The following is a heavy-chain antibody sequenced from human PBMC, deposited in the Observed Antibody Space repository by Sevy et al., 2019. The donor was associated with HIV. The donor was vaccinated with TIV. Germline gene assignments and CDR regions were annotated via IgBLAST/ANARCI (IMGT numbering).Heavy chain of an antibody. CDR3: ARRKPTASYYHDSSGSPGYFDY. Sequence: GESLKISCKGSEYSFSNYWIGWVRQMPGKGLEWMGIIYPDDSDTRYSPSFQGQVTISVDKSINTAYRQWSSLKASDTAMYYWARRKPTASYYHDSSGSPGYFDYWGQGTLVTVSS. CDR1: EYSFSNYW. D-gene: IGHD3-22*01. CDR2: IYPDDSDT. V-gene: IGHV5-51*01. J-gene: IGHJ4*02.